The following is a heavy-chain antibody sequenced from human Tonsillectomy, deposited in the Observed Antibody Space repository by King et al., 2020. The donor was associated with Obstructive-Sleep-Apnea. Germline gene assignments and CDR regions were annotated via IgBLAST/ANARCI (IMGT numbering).Heavy chain of an antibody. J-gene: IGHJ3*01. CDR2: IRYDGGNE. D-gene: IGHD4-23*01. V-gene: IGHV3-30*02. Sequence: VQLVESGGGVVQPGRSLRLSCAASGFTFSSFGMHWVRQAPGMGLEWVAFIRYDGGNEYYADSVKGRFTISRENSKNTLYLQMNSLRTEDTAVYYCAKEGGYSTYGAFDVWGQGTMVTVSS. CDR1: GFTFSSFG. CDR3: AKEGGYSTYGAFDV.